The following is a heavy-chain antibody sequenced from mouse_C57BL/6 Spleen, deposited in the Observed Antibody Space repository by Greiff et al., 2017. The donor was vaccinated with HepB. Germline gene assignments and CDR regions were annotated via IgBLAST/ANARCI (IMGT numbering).Heavy chain of an antibody. D-gene: IGHD2-3*01. CDR2: IHPNSGST. CDR1: GYTFTSYW. Sequence: VQLQQSGAELVKPGASVKLSCKASGYTFTSYWMHWVKQRPGQGLEWIGMIHPNSGSTNYNEKFKSKATLTVDKSSSTAYMQLSSLTSEDSAVYYCARDGSLYYFDYWGQGTTLTVSS. V-gene: IGHV1-64*01. CDR3: ARDGSLYYFDY. J-gene: IGHJ2*01.